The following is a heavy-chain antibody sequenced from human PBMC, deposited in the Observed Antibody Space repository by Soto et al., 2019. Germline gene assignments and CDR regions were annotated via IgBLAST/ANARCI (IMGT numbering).Heavy chain of an antibody. Sequence: WGSLRVFCAPSVFTFSIYWMSGVRQAPGKGLEWVANIKQDGSEKYYVDSGKGRFTIPIDNAKNSLYLQMNSLRAEDTAVYYCARSEIDDYVVYWGQGTMVTVSS. CDR3: ARSEIDDYVVY. CDR2: IKQDGSEK. J-gene: IGHJ4*02. CDR1: VFTFSIYW. V-gene: IGHV3-7*03.